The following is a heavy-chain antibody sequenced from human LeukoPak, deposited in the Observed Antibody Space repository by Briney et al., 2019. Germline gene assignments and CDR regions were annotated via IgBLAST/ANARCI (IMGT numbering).Heavy chain of an antibody. V-gene: IGHV4-38-2*01. D-gene: IGHD3-3*01. Sequence: SETLSLTCGVSGYSISSGYYWGWIRQPPRKGLEWIGSIHHSGSTYYNPSLKSRVTISVDTSKNQFSLKLRSVTAADTALYYCARWDSGEWFHDAFDIWGQGTRVTVSS. CDR2: IHHSGST. CDR3: ARWDSGEWFHDAFDI. J-gene: IGHJ3*02. CDR1: GYSISSGYY.